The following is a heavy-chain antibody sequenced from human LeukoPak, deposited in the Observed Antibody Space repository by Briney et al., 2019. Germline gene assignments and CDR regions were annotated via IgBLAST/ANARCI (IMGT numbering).Heavy chain of an antibody. CDR1: GFTFDDYA. CDR3: ATHRRNIVVVPAAIPFDY. V-gene: IGHV3-9*01. CDR2: ISWNSGSI. Sequence: GGSLRLSCAASGFTFDDYAMHWVRQAPGKGLEWVSGISWNSGSIGYADSVKGRFSISRDNAKNSLYLQMNSLRAEDTAVYYCATHRRNIVVVPAAIPFDYWGQGTLVTVSS. D-gene: IGHD2-2*01. J-gene: IGHJ4*02.